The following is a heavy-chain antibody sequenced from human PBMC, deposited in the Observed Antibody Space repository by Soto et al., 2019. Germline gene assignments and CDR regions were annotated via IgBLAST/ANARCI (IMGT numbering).Heavy chain of an antibody. V-gene: IGHV1-46*01. J-gene: IGHJ5*02. Sequence: ASVKVSCKASGYTFTSYYMHCVRQAPGQGLEWMGIINPSGGSTSYAQKLQGRVTMTRDTCTSTVSVDRSSQGSEYTALYYCASEYLERILEPNNEFDPWGQGTLVTVSS. CDR2: INPSGGST. D-gene: IGHD2-21*01. CDR1: GYTFTSYY. CDR3: ASEYLERILEPNNEFDP.